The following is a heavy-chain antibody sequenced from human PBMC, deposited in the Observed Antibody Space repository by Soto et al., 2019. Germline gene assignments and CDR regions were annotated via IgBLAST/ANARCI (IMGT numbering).Heavy chain of an antibody. J-gene: IGHJ4*02. Sequence: GASVKVSCKASGYTFTSYDIHWVRQATGQRLEWMGWMNAGNGNTNYAQKFQGRVTMTRNTSISTAYMELSSLRSEDTAVYYCARTLYGDNVDYWGQGTLVTVSS. CDR2: MNAGNGNT. V-gene: IGHV1-8*02. CDR3: ARTLYGDNVDY. CDR1: GYTFTSYD. D-gene: IGHD4-17*01.